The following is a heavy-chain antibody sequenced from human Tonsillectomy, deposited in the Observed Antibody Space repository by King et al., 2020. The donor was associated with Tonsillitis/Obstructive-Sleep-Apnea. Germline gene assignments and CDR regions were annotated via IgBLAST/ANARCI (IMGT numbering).Heavy chain of an antibody. J-gene: IGHJ4*02. CDR2: IWYDGSNK. CDR3: ARVAKGDLSHIDY. D-gene: IGHD2-21*02. V-gene: IGHV3-33*01. Sequence: VQLVESGGGVVQPGRSLILSCAASGFTFMSYGMHWVRQPPGKGREWVAVIWYDGSNKYYSDSVKGRFTISRDNYKNTLYLQMNSLRAEDTAVYYCARVAKGDLSHIDYWGQGTLVTVSP. CDR1: GFTFMSYG.